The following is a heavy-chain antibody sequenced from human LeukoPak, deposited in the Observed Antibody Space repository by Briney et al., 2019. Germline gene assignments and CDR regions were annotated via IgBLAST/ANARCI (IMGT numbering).Heavy chain of an antibody. CDR2: IGNNGGGI. J-gene: IGHJ4*02. Sequence: GGSLRLSCAASGFTFSTYTMYWVRHPPGKRLEWVSIIGNNGGGIHYADSVKGRFTISRDNSKNTLYLQMNSLRAEDTAVYYCAKGGDGYNINYFDDRGQGTLVTVSS. V-gene: IGHV3-23*01. D-gene: IGHD5-24*01. CDR3: AKGGDGYNINYFDD. CDR1: GFTFSTYT.